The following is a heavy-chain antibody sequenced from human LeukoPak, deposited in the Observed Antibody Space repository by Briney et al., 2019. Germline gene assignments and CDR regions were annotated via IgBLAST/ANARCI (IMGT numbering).Heavy chain of an antibody. V-gene: IGHV3-33*01. CDR3: ARDLYCSSTSCSYLFDY. CDR2: IWYDGSNK. Sequence: GGSLRLSCAASGFTFSSYGMHWVRQAPGKGLEWVAVIWYDGSNKYYADSVKGRFTISRDNPKNTLYLQTNSLRAEDTAVYYCARDLYCSSTSCSYLFDYWGQGTLVTVSS. D-gene: IGHD2-2*01. J-gene: IGHJ4*02. CDR1: GFTFSSYG.